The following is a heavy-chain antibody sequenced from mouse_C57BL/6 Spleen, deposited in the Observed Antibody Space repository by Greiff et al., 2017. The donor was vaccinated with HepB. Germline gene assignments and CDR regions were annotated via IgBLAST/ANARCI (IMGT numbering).Heavy chain of an antibody. CDR1: GFTFSDYG. V-gene: IGHV5-17*01. CDR3: ARCYYGSSAMGY. Sequence: EVQRVESGGGLVKPGGSLKLSCAASGFTFSDYGMHWVRQAPEKGLEWVAYISSGSSTIYYADTVKGRFTISGDNAKNTLFLQMTSLRSEGTAMYYCARCYYGSSAMGYWGQGTSVAVSS. CDR2: ISSGSSTI. D-gene: IGHD1-1*01. J-gene: IGHJ4*01.